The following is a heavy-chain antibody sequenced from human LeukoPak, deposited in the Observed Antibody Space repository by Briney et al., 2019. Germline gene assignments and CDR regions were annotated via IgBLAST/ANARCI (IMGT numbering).Heavy chain of an antibody. CDR2: ISGSGGST. CDR1: GFTFSSYA. J-gene: IGHJ4*02. Sequence: GGSLRLSCAASGFTFSSYAMSWVSQAPGKGLEWVSAISGSGGSTYYADSVKGRFTISRDNSKNTLYLQMNSLRAEDTAVYYCATGSVRYSASWYSQEGDYWGQGTLVTVSS. D-gene: IGHD6-13*01. V-gene: IGHV3-23*01. CDR3: ATGSVRYSASWYSQEGDY.